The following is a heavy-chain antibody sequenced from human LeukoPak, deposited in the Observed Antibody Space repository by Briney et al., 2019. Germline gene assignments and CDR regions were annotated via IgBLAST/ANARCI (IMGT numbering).Heavy chain of an antibody. D-gene: IGHD6-13*01. CDR2: ISYDGSNK. V-gene: IGHV3-30-3*01. Sequence: GGSLRLSCAASGFAFSTYAIHWVRQAPGKGLVWVAVISYDGSNKYYADSVKGRLTISRDNSKNTLYLQMNSLRPEDTAVYYCARAPGIAASFDYWGQGTLVTVSS. CDR1: GFAFSTYA. CDR3: ARAPGIAASFDY. J-gene: IGHJ4*02.